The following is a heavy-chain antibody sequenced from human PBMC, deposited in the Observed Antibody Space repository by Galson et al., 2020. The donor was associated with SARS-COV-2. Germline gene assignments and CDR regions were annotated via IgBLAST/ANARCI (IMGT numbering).Heavy chain of an antibody. CDR1: GGSLTSFF. CDR2: VFITGTT. D-gene: IGHD6-19*01. V-gene: IGHV4-4*07. CDR3: RQFALGAVPIDY. Sequence: ETLSPTCTVSGGSLTSFFWSWIRQPAGKGLEWIGHVFITGTTNYNPSLKSRATISLDTSKNQFSLKLTSVTAADTAVYYCRQFALGAVPIDYWGQGTLVTVSS. J-gene: IGHJ4*02.